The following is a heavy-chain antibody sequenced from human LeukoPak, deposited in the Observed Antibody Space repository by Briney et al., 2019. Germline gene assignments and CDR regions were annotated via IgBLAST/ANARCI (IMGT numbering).Heavy chain of an antibody. J-gene: IGHJ4*02. CDR3: ARDVDTAMVTIDY. D-gene: IGHD5-18*01. Sequence: PGGSLRLSCAVSGFTFSGFWMSWSRQAPGKGLEWVANIKQDGSEKYYVDSVKGRFTISRDNAKNSLYLQMNSLRAEDTAVYYCARDVDTAMVTIDYWGQGTLVTVST. V-gene: IGHV3-7*03. CDR2: IKQDGSEK. CDR1: GFTFSGFW.